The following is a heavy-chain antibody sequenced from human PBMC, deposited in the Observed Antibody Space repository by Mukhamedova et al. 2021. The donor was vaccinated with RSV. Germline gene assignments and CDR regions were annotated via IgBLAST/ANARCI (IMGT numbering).Heavy chain of an antibody. D-gene: IGHD6-6*01. J-gene: IGHJ6*02. V-gene: IGHV1-69*10. Sequence: GGIIPILGIANYAQKFQGRVTITADKSTSTAYMELSSLRSEDTAVYYCARLRAARNYYYYYGMDVCGQGTTVTVSS. CDR2: IIPILGIA. CDR3: ARLRAARNYYYYYGMDV.